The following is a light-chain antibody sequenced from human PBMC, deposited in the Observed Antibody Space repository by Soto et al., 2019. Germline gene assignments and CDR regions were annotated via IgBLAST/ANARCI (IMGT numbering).Light chain of an antibody. CDR1: QSISSY. Sequence: DIEMTQSPSSLSASVGDRVTITCRASQSISSYLNGYQQKPGNAPNLLIYAASTLQSGVPSRFSAYGSETDFTLTISNLQAEDFATYYCQQSYTTPRTFGQGTKVEVK. CDR3: QQSYTTPRT. V-gene: IGKV1-39*01. CDR2: AAS. J-gene: IGKJ1*01.